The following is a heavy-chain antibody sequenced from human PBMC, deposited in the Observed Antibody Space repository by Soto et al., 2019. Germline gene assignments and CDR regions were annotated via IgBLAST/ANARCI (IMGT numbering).Heavy chain of an antibody. Sequence: GGSLRLSCAASGFTFSSYGMHWVRQAPGKGLEWVAVISYDGSNKYYADSVKGRFTISRDNSKNTLYLQMNSLRAEDTAVYYCARERSYGYSSGWFPFDYWGQGTLVTVSS. J-gene: IGHJ4*02. D-gene: IGHD6-19*01. CDR2: ISYDGSNK. CDR3: ARERSYGYSSGWFPFDY. V-gene: IGHV3-30*03. CDR1: GFTFSSYG.